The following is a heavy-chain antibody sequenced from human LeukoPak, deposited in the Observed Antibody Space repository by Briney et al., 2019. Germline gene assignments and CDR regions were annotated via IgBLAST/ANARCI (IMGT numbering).Heavy chain of an antibody. V-gene: IGHV3-53*01. D-gene: IGHD6-19*01. CDR3: ARDYGVAEGY. J-gene: IGHJ4*02. Sequence: TGGSLRLSCGPSGFTFRTNYMNWVRQAPGKGLEWVSVIYSGGSTYYADSVKGRFTISRDNSKNTLSLQMNSLRVEDPAVYYCARDYGVAEGYWGQGTLVTVSS. CDR2: IYSGGST. CDR1: GFTFRTNY.